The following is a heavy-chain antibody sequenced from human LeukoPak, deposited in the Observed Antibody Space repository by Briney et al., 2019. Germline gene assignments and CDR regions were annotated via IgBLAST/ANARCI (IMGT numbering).Heavy chain of an antibody. V-gene: IGHV4-59*01. CDR3: ASAAAPSSGWYRAPYYYYMDV. D-gene: IGHD6-19*01. CDR2: IYYSGST. J-gene: IGHJ6*03. Sequence: SETLSLTCTVSGGSISSYYWSWIRQPPGKGLEWIGYIYYSGSTNYNPSLKSRVTISVDTSKNRFSLKLSSVTAADTAVYYCASAAAPSSGWYRAPYYYYMDVWGKGTTVTVSS. CDR1: GGSISSYY.